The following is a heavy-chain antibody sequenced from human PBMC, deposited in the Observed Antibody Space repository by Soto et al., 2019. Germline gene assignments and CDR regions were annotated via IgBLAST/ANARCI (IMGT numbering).Heavy chain of an antibody. CDR1: GFTFSSYS. V-gene: IGHV3-48*01. Sequence: GESLKISCAASGFTFSSYSMNWVRQAPGKGLEWVSYISSSSSTIYYADSVKGRFTISRDNAKNSLYLQMNSLRAEDTAVYYCARDYGDYVLHDDYYYYYMDVWGKGTTVTVSS. CDR2: ISSSSSTI. J-gene: IGHJ6*03. CDR3: ARDYGDYVLHDDYYYYYMDV. D-gene: IGHD4-17*01.